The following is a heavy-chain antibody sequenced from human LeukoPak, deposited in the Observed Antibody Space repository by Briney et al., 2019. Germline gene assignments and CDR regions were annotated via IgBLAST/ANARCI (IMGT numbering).Heavy chain of an antibody. D-gene: IGHD3-9*01. CDR3: AKGDASPVHLLTGH. V-gene: IGHV3-23*01. CDR2: ISGSGGNT. CDR1: GFTLSSYA. J-gene: IGHJ4*02. Sequence: GASLRLSCAASGFTLSSYAMTWVRQAPGEVLEWVTGISGSGGNTYYADSVKGRFTISRDNSKNTLYLQMNSLRAEDTAVYYCAKGDASPVHLLTGHWGQGTLVTVSS.